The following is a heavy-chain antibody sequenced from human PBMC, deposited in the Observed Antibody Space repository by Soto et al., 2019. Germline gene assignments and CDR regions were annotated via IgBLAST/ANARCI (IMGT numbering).Heavy chain of an antibody. J-gene: IGHJ5*02. CDR3: ARDIESIAVGKTVSGRFDP. Sequence: ASVKVSCKASGYTFTSYYMHWVRQAPGQGLEWMGIINPSGGSTSYAQKFQGRVTMTRDTSTSTVYMELSSLRSEDTAVYYCARDIESIAVGKTVSGRFDPWGQGXLVTVSS. D-gene: IGHD6-19*01. CDR1: GYTFTSYY. V-gene: IGHV1-46*01. CDR2: INPSGGST.